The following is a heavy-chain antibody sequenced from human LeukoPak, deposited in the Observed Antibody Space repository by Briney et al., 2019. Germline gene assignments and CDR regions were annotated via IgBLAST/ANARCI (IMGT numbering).Heavy chain of an antibody. D-gene: IGHD2-15*01. J-gene: IGHJ1*01. CDR1: GGSISGYY. Sequence: SETLYLTRTVSGGSISGYYWSWIRQPPGKGLELHGYIYYSGSTKYNPSLKSRVTISVDTSKNQFSLKLSSVTAADTAVYYCARVEGYCSGGSCYEYFQHWGQGTLVTVSS. CDR2: IYYSGST. V-gene: IGHV4-59*01. CDR3: ARVEGYCSGGSCYEYFQH.